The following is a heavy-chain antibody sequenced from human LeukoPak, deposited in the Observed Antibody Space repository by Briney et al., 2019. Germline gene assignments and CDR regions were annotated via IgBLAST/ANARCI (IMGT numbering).Heavy chain of an antibody. D-gene: IGHD4-17*01. V-gene: IGHV3-66*01. CDR1: GFTVSSNY. J-gene: IGHJ6*02. CDR3: ARDLYYGDYYYGMDV. Sequence: GGSLRLSCAASGFTVSSNYMSWVRPAPGKGLEWVSVIYSGGSTYYADSVKGRFTISRDNSKNTLYLQMNSLRAEDTAVYYCARDLYYGDYYYGMDVWGQGTTVTVSS. CDR2: IYSGGST.